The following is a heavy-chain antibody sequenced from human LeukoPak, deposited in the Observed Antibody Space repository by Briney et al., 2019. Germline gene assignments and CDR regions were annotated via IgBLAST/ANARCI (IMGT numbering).Heavy chain of an antibody. D-gene: IGHD3-10*01. CDR1: GFTFNRNG. V-gene: IGHV3-30*19. CDR3: ARGPDPVVRGPRRAFDL. Sequence: GGSLRLSCAASGFTFNRNGMHWVRQAPGKGLEWVSVVSNDGSNQDYTDSVKGRFIISRDDSKSTVCLQMNSLRVDDTAMYYCARGPDPVVRGPRRAFDLWGQGTMVTVSS. CDR2: VSNDGSNQ. J-gene: IGHJ3*01.